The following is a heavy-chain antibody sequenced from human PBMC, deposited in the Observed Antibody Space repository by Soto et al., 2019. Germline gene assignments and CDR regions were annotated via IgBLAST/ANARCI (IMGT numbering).Heavy chain of an antibody. D-gene: IGHD3-22*01. CDR2: IKQDGSEK. Sequence: GGSLRLSCAASGFTFSSYWMSWVRQAPGKGLEWVANIKQDGSEKYYVDSVKGRFTISRDNAKNSLYPQMNSLRAEDTAVYYCARDMATYDSSGYTIYFDYWGQGTLVTVSS. V-gene: IGHV3-7*05. CDR1: GFTFSSYW. J-gene: IGHJ4*02. CDR3: ARDMATYDSSGYTIYFDY.